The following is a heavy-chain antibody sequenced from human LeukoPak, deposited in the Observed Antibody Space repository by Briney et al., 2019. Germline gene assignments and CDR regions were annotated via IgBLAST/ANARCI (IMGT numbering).Heavy chain of an antibody. V-gene: IGHV1-2*02. CDR2: INPNSGDT. D-gene: IGHD3-10*01. J-gene: IGHJ4*02. CDR1: GYTFTGYY. Sequence: ASVKVSCKASGYTFTGYYMHWVRQAHGQGLEWMGWINPNSGDTNYAQKFQGRVNMTRDTSISTAYMELNRLRSDDTAVYYCARDNYYGSGSSDWGQGTLVTVSS. CDR3: ARDNYYGSGSSD.